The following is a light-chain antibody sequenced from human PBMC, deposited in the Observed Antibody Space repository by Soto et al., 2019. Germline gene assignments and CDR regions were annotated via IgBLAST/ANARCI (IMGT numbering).Light chain of an antibody. CDR1: QRVSNNY. CDR3: QQRSNWPLT. Sequence: EIVMTQSPATLSVSPGERATLSCRASQRVSNNYLAWYQQTPGQAPRLLIYGASNRATGIPDRFSGSGSGTDFTLPISSLEPEDFAVYYCQQRSNWPLTFGGGTKVDIK. J-gene: IGKJ4*01. V-gene: IGKV3D-20*02. CDR2: GAS.